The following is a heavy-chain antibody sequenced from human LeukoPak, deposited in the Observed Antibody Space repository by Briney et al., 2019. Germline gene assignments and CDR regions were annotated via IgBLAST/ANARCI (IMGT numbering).Heavy chain of an antibody. CDR1: GGSISSYY. V-gene: IGHV4-59*01. D-gene: IGHD6-6*01. CDR2: IYYSGST. CDR3: ARVSSIAARPFDY. Sequence: SETLSLTCTVSGGSISSYYWSWIRQPPGKGLECIGYIYYSGSTNYNPSLKSRVTISVDTSKNQFSLKLSSVTAADTAVYYCARVSSIAARPFDYWGQGTLVTVSS. J-gene: IGHJ4*02.